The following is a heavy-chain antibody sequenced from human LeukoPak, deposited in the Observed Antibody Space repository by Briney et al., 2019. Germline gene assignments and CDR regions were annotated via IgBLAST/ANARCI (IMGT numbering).Heavy chain of an antibody. CDR3: TRDKGRINDY. CDR2: TYYRSKWYS. Sequence: SQSLSLTCAISGDSVSTNSAAWNWIRQSPSRGLEWLGRTYYRSKWYSDYAGSVKGRISINSDTSKNQFSLQLNSVTPEDTAVYYCTRDKGRINDYWGQGTLVTVSS. D-gene: IGHD2-21*01. J-gene: IGHJ4*02. CDR1: GDSVSTNSAA. V-gene: IGHV6-1*01.